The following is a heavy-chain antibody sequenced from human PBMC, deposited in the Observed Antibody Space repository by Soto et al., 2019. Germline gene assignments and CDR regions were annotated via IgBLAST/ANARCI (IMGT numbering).Heavy chain of an antibody. CDR3: ARWWSGSRQGFDP. CDR1: GGSISSGDYY. V-gene: IGHV4-31*01. Sequence: QVQLQESVPGLVKPAQTLSLTCTVSGGSISSGDYYLSWIRQHPGKVLEWIGYIYYSGSTYYNPALKSLVTISVAASKNQFALKLSSVTAADTAVYYCARWWSGSRQGFDPWRQGTLVTVSS. D-gene: IGHD3-3*01. CDR2: IYYSGST. J-gene: IGHJ5*02.